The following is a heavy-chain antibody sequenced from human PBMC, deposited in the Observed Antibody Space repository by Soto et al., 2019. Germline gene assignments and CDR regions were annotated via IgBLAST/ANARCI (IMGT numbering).Heavy chain of an antibody. CDR2: ISAYNGNT. J-gene: IGHJ4*02. Sequence: GASVKVSCKASGYTFTSYGISWVRQAPGQGLEWMGWISAYNGNTNYAQKLQGRVTMTTDTSTSTAYMELRSLRSDDTAVYYCARGKHVDFWSGYYPIDYWGQGTLVTVS. CDR3: ARGKHVDFWSGYYPIDY. D-gene: IGHD3-3*01. CDR1: GYTFTSYG. V-gene: IGHV1-18*01.